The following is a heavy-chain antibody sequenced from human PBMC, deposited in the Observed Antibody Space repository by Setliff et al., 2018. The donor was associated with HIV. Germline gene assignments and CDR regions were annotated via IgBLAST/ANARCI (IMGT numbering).Heavy chain of an antibody. CDR1: GFIFSSYW. V-gene: IGHV3-7*01. CDR2: IKQGGSEK. J-gene: IGHJ4*02. Sequence: GGSLRLSCTASGFIFSSYWMSWVRQAPGKGLEWVANIKQGGSEKYYVDSVKGRFTMSRDNAKNSLFLQMHSLRAEDTAVYYCARVADGYKSYFNYWGQGTVVTVSS. D-gene: IGHD5-18*01. CDR3: ARVADGYKSYFNY.